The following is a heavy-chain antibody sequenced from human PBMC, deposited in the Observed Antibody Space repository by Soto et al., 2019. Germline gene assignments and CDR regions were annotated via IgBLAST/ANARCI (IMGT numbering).Heavy chain of an antibody. CDR1: GYTFTGYY. J-gene: IGHJ4*02. Sequence: ASVKVSCKASGYTFTGYYIHWVRQAPGQGLEWMGWINPNSGGTNYAQKFQGRVTMTRDTSISTAYMELSRLRSDDTAVYYCARYIAVAGTIDYWGQGTLVTVSS. D-gene: IGHD6-19*01. CDR3: ARYIAVAGTIDY. CDR2: INPNSGGT. V-gene: IGHV1-2*02.